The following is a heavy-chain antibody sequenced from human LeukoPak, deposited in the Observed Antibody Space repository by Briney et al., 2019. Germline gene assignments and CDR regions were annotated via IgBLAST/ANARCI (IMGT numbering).Heavy chain of an antibody. CDR1: GYTFTGYY. CDR2: INPNSGGT. D-gene: IGHD2-15*01. V-gene: IGHV1-2*02. CDR3: ARQAAYGDWFDP. J-gene: IGHJ5*02. Sequence: GASVKVSRKASGYTFTGYYMHWVRQAPGQGLEWMGWINPNSGGTNYAQKFQGRVTMTRDTSISTAYMELSRLRSDDTAVYYCARQAAYGDWFDPWGQGTLVTVSS.